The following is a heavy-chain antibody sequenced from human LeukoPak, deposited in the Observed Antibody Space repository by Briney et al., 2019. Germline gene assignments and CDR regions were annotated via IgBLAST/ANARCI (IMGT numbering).Heavy chain of an antibody. CDR3: ARDAFYDSSGLSDY. J-gene: IGHJ4*02. D-gene: IGHD3-22*01. Sequence: GGSLRLSCAASGFTFSGFAMSWIRQAPGKGLEWVSSISRSGESTFYADSVRGRFTISRDNAKNSLYLQMNSLRAEDTALYHCARDAFYDSSGLSDYWGQGTLVTVSS. V-gene: IGHV3-23*01. CDR2: ISRSGEST. CDR1: GFTFSGFA.